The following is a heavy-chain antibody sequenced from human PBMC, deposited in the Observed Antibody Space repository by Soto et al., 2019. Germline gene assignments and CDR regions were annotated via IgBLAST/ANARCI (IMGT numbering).Heavy chain of an antibody. J-gene: IGHJ4*02. Sequence: SETLSLPCTVSDASVWSDSYFWTWIRQPPGKGLEWIAYISHAGDTNYNPSLESRVTISIDTSRNQFSLTVTSVTAADTAVYYCARIVVGVTVDLWGQGSLVTVSS. D-gene: IGHD1-26*01. CDR1: DASVWSDSYF. V-gene: IGHV4-61*01. CDR3: ARIVVGVTVDL. CDR2: ISHAGDT.